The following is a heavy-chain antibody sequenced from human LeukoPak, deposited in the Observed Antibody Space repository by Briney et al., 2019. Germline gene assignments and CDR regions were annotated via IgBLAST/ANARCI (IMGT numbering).Heavy chain of an antibody. CDR3: ATDPLGSGSSHLP. J-gene: IGHJ5*02. CDR1: GGTFNSYA. D-gene: IGHD3-10*01. CDR2: IIPIFGTT. Sequence: GASVKVSCKASGGTFNSYAISWVRQAPGQGLEWMGGIIPIFGTTNYAQKVQGRVTITTDESTTTAYMELSSLRSEDTAVYYCATDPLGSGSSHLPWGQGTLVTVSS. V-gene: IGHV1-69*05.